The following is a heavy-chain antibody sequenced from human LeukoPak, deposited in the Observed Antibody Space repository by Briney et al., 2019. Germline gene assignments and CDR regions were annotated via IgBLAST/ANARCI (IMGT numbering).Heavy chain of an antibody. CDR2: INPNSGGT. D-gene: IGHD2-2*01. CDR1: GYTFTGYY. Sequence: ASVKVSCKASGYTFTGYYMHWVRQAPGQGLEWMGWINPNSGGTNYAQKFQGWVTMTRDTSISTAYMELSRLRSDGTAVYYCARSAPTSYCSSTSCYEGWFDPWGQGTLVTVSS. V-gene: IGHV1-2*04. J-gene: IGHJ5*02. CDR3: ARSAPTSYCSSTSCYEGWFDP.